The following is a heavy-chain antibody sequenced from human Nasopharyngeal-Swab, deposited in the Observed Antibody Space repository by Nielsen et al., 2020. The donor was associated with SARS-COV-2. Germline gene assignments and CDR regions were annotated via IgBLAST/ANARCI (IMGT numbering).Heavy chain of an antibody. J-gene: IGHJ4*02. CDR3: AREGSSSIVGATFFDY. V-gene: IGHV3-21*01. CDR1: GFTFSSYS. Sequence: GEFLKISCAASGFTFSSYSMNWVRQAPGKGLEWVSSISSSSSYIYYADSVKGRFTISRDNAKNSLYLQMNSLRAEDTAVYYCAREGSSSIVGATFFDYWGQGTLVTVSS. CDR2: ISSSSSYI. D-gene: IGHD1-26*01.